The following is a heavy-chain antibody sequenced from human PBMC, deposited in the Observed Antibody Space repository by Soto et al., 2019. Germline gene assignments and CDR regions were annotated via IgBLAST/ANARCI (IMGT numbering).Heavy chain of an antibody. D-gene: IGHD2-2*01. V-gene: IGHV4-31*03. CDR3: AKLFCTSSTCYFPGWFDP. J-gene: IGHJ5*02. CDR1: GDSISGGASF. CDR2: VYYRGSS. Sequence: SETLSLTCTVSGDSISGGASFCSWVRQPPGKGLEWIANVYYRGSSYYNPSLKSRLTISVDTTKNQFSLQLKSMTAADTAVYYCAKLFCTSSTCYFPGWFDPWGQGTLVTVSS.